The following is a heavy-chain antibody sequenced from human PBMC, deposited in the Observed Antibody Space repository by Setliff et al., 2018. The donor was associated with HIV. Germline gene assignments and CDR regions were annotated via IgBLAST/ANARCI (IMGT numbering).Heavy chain of an antibody. J-gene: IGHJ6*02. CDR1: GGSISGSNYY. CDR2: INHSGRT. V-gene: IGHV4-39*07. Sequence: LSLTCTVSGGSISGSNYYWGWIRQPPGKGLEWIGEINHSGRTNYNPSLKSRVTISVDTSKNQFSLKLSSVTAADTAVYYCARETQQSYNIVTGYNYYYGIDVWGQGTTVTVSS. CDR3: ARETQQSYNIVTGYNYYYGIDV. D-gene: IGHD3-9*01.